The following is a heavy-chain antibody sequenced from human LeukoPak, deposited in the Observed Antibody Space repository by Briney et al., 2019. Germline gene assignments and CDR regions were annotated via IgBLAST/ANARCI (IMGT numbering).Heavy chain of an antibody. CDR3: ARDLNVSFGDVYYYGMDV. Sequence: GGSLRLSCAASGSTFSSYEMNWVRQAPGKGLEWVSYISSSGSTIYYADSVKGRFTISRDNAKNSLYLQMNSLRAEDTAVYYCARDLNVSFGDVYYYGMDVWGQGTTVTVSS. J-gene: IGHJ6*02. CDR2: ISSSGSTI. V-gene: IGHV3-48*03. D-gene: IGHD3-10*01. CDR1: GSTFSSYE.